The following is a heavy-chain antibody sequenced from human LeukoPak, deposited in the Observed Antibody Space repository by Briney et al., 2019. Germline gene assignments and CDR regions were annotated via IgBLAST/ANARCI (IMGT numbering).Heavy chain of an antibody. J-gene: IGHJ4*02. CDR3: VRRGSQGYSYAV. CDR2: IYPGDSDT. D-gene: IGHD5-18*01. V-gene: IGHV5-51*01. CDR1: GYSFTSYW. Sequence: GGSLKISCKGSGYSFTSYWIGWGRQVPGKGLEWMGIIYPGDSDTRYSPSFEGQVNISAYKHITTAYLQWSTLKASDTAMYDGVRRGSQGYSYAVWGQGTLVTVST.